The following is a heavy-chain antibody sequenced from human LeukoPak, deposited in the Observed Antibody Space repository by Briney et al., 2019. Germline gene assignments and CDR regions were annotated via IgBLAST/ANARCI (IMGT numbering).Heavy chain of an antibody. Sequence: LGESLKISCKGSGYSFTSYWISWVRQMPGKGLEWMGRIDPSDSYTNYSPSFQGHVTMSVDKSISTAYLQWSSLKASDTAMYYCARQGAGFWYFDLWGRGTLVTVS. CDR3: ARQGAGFWYFDL. D-gene: IGHD3-10*01. J-gene: IGHJ2*01. CDR2: IDPSDSYT. CDR1: GYSFTSYW. V-gene: IGHV5-10-1*01.